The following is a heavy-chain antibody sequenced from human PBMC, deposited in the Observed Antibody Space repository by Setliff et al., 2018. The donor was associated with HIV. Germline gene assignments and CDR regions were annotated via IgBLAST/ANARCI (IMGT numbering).Heavy chain of an antibody. V-gene: IGHV4-59*08. J-gene: IGHJ4*02. CDR3: ARGGIYPHFFDY. CDR2: IFFTGTT. Sequence: SETLSLTCTVSGGSMRDYFWTWIRQPPGKTLEWIGHIFFTGTTTYNPALRSRVTISVDTSKNQFSLTLSSVTAADTAVYYCARGGIYPHFFDYWGQGTLVTVSS. CDR1: GGSMRDYF. D-gene: IGHD5-12*01.